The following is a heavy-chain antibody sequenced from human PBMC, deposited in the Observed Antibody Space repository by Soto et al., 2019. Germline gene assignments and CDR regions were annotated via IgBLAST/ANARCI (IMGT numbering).Heavy chain of an antibody. CDR2: INHSGST. Sequence: SETLSLTCAVYGGSFSGYFWSWIRQPPGKGLEWIGEINHSGSTNYNPSLKGRVTISIDTSENQFPLKLTSVTAADTAVYYCARGEWLPRSDYWGQGTQVTVSS. CDR1: GGSFSGYF. D-gene: IGHD3-3*01. CDR3: ARGEWLPRSDY. V-gene: IGHV4-34*01. J-gene: IGHJ4*02.